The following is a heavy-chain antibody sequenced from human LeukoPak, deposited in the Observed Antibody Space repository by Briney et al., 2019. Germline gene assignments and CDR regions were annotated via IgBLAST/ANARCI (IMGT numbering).Heavy chain of an antibody. CDR2: INPISGGT. D-gene: IGHD5-12*01. J-gene: IGHJ6*02. CDR3: ARTWIPYGMDV. CDR1: GYTFTGYY. Sequence: GASVKVSCKASGYTFTGYYVHWVRQAPGQGLEWMGWINPISGGTNYAQKFQGRVTMTRDTSISTAYMELSRLRSDDTAVYYCARTWIPYGMDVWGQGTTVTVSS. V-gene: IGHV1-2*02.